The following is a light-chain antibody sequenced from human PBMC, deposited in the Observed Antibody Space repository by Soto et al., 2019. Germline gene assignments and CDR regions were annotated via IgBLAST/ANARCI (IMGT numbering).Light chain of an antibody. Sequence: QSVLTQSSSASASLGSSVKLTCTLSSGHSSYIIAWHHQQPGKAPRYLMKLEGSGSYNKGSGVPDRFSGSSSGADRYLTISNLQFEDEANYYCETWDSNTRVFGEGTKLTVL. CDR3: ETWDSNTRV. CDR1: SGHSSYI. J-gene: IGLJ2*01. CDR2: LEGSGSY. V-gene: IGLV4-60*02.